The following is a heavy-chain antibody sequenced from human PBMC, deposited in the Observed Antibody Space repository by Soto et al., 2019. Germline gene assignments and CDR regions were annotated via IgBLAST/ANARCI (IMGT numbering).Heavy chain of an antibody. CDR3: AHRPSYCSGYSCYSGFDY. V-gene: IGHV2-5*02. CDR2: IYWDDDK. Sequence: QITLKESGPTLVKPTQTLTLTCTFSGFSLSTSGVGVGWIRQPPGKALEWLALIYWDDDKRYSPSLKSRLTITKDTSKNQVVLTMTNMDPMDTATYYCAHRPSYCSGYSCYSGFDYWGQGTLVTVSS. D-gene: IGHD2-15*01. CDR1: GFSLSTSGVG. J-gene: IGHJ4*02.